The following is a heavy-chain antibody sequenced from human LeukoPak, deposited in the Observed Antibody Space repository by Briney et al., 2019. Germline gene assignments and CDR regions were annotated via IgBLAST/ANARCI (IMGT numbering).Heavy chain of an antibody. V-gene: IGHV3-30*03. J-gene: IGHJ4*02. Sequence: GRSLRLSCAASGFTFSSYGMHWVRQAPGKGLEWVAVISYDGSNKYYADSVKGRFTISRDNSKNTLYLQINSLRAEDTAVYYCAREMGSVYFDYWGQGTLVTVSS. CDR3: AREMGSVYFDY. CDR1: GFTFSSYG. D-gene: IGHD3-10*01. CDR2: ISYDGSNK.